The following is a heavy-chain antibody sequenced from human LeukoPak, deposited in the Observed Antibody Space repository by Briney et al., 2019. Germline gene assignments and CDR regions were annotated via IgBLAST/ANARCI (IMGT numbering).Heavy chain of an antibody. D-gene: IGHD5-12*01. CDR1: GFTFSTYG. V-gene: IGHV3-23*01. Sequence: GGSLRLSCAASGFTFSTYGMNWVRQAPGKGLEWVSVISGSGGGIYYADSVKGRLTISRDNSKNTLYLQMNSLRAEDTAVYYCARYVATTHYFDYWGQGTLVTVSS. CDR2: ISGSGGGI. J-gene: IGHJ4*02. CDR3: ARYVATTHYFDY.